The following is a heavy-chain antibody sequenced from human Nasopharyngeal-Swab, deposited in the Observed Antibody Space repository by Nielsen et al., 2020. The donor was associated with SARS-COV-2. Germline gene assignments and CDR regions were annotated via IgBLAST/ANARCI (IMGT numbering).Heavy chain of an antibody. D-gene: IGHD6-19*01. V-gene: IGHV3-33*01. Sequence: WSRQPPGKGLEWVAVIWYDGSNKYYADSVKGRFTISRDNSKNTLYLQMNSLRAEDTAVYYCARDVIAVAGTLNWFDPWGQGTLVTVSS. CDR2: IWYDGSNK. CDR3: ARDVIAVAGTLNWFDP. J-gene: IGHJ5*02.